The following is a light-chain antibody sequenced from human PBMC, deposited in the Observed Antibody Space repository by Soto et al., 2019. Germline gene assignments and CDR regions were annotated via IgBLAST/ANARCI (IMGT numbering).Light chain of an antibody. V-gene: IGLV2-23*02. CDR3: CSYAGSGTYV. J-gene: IGLJ1*01. CDR1: SSDVGKYNL. CDR2: EVS. Sequence: QSALTQPASVPGSPGQSITISCTGTSSDVGKYNLVSWYQQHPGKVPKLMIYEVSKRPSGASNRFSGSKSGNTASLTISGLQAEDEADYYCCSYAGSGTYVFGTGTKVTVL.